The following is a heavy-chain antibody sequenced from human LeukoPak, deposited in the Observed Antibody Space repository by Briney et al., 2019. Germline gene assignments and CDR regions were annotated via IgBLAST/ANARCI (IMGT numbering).Heavy chain of an antibody. J-gene: IGHJ4*02. CDR2: INPNSGGT. V-gene: IGHV1-2*02. D-gene: IGHD6-19*01. CDR1: GYTFTGYY. Sequence: ASVKVSCKASGYTFTGYYMHWVRQAPGQGREWMGWINPNSGGTNYAQKFQGRVTMTRDTSISTAYMELSRLRSDDTAVYYCARVHYRWLAFDYWGQGTLVTVSS. CDR3: ARVHYRWLAFDY.